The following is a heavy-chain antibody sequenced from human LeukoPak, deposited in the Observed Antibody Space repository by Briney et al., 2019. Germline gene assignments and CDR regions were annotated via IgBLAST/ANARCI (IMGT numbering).Heavy chain of an antibody. CDR3: AKASSSPGYTCGWSNFDY. CDR2: VSGSGRDT. V-gene: IGHV3-23*01. D-gene: IGHD6-19*01. J-gene: IGHJ4*02. CDR1: GFTFSNYA. Sequence: PGGSLRLSCTASGFTFSNYAITWVRQAPGKGLEWVSAVSGSGRDTYYADSVKGRFTISRDNSKNTLYLQMSSLRAEDTAVYYCAKASSSPGYTCGWSNFDYWGQGTLVTVSS.